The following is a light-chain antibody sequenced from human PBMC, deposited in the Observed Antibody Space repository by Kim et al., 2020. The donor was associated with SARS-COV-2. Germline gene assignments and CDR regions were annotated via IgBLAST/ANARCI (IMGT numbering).Light chain of an antibody. CDR1: ESVPANY. V-gene: IGKV3D-20*01. CDR3: QQYGASHRT. CDR2: HAS. J-gene: IGKJ4*02. Sequence: EIVLTQSPATLSLSPGQRATLSCGASESVPANYLAWYQQTPGLAPRLLIYHASIRATGIPARFSGSGSGTDFTLTISSLEPEDFALYYCQQYGASHRTFGAGTKVDIK.